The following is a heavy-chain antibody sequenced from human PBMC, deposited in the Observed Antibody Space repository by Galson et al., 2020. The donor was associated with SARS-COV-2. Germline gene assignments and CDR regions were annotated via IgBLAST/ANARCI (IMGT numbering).Heavy chain of an antibody. D-gene: IGHD2-21*01. CDR1: GFSLTTSGVG. V-gene: IGHV2-5*02. J-gene: IGHJ3*01. Sequence: SGPTLVKPTQPLTLTCTFSGFSLTTSGVGVGWIRQPPGKDLEWLAIIYWDDDERYSPSLKSRLTITKDTSKNQVVLTMTNVDPVDTATYYRANRRSDSDEGGDDGDMSFSACEVWGQGTMVTVSS. CDR2: IYWDDDE. CDR3: ANRRSDSDEGGDDGDMSFSACEV.